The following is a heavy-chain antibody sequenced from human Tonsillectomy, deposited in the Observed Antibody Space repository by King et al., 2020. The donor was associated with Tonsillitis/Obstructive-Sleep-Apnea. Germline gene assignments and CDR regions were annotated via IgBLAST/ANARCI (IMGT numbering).Heavy chain of an antibody. Sequence: VQLVESGAEVKKPGESLKISCKGSAYSFTSYWIGWVRQMPGKGLEWMGIIYPGDSDTRYSPSFQGQVTISADKSISTAYLHWSSLKASDTAMYYCARWVGTTGDYFDYWGQGTLVTVSS. CDR2: IYPGDSDT. CDR1: AYSFTSYW. CDR3: ARWVGTTGDYFDY. V-gene: IGHV5-51*01. D-gene: IGHD1-26*01. J-gene: IGHJ4*02.